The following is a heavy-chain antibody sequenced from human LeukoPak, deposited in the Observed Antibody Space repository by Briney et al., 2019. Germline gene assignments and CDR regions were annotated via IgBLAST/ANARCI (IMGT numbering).Heavy chain of an antibody. V-gene: IGHV3-7*01. Sequence: GGSLRLSCAASGFTFSSYWMSWVRQAPGKGLEWVANIKQDGSEKYYVDSVKGRFTISRDNAKNSLYLQMNSLRAEDTAVYYCGGTWWVVAAGTFDYWGQGPLVTVSS. D-gene: IGHD6-13*01. CDR3: GGTWWVVAAGTFDY. CDR2: IKQDGSEK. J-gene: IGHJ4*02. CDR1: GFTFSSYW.